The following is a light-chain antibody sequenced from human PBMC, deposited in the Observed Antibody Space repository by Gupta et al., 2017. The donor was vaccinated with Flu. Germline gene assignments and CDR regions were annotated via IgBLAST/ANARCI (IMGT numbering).Light chain of an antibody. CDR3: QSYDSSLSGSWV. Sequence: QSVLTQPPSVSGAPGQRVTISCTGSSSNIGAGYDVHWYQQLPGTAPKLLIYGNSNQPSGAPDRFSGSKSGTSASLAITGLQAEDEADYYCQSYDSSLSGSWVFGGGTKLTVL. CDR1: SSNIGAGYD. J-gene: IGLJ3*02. CDR2: GNS. V-gene: IGLV1-40*01.